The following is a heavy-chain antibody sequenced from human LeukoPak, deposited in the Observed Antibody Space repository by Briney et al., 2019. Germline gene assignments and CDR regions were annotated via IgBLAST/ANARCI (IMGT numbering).Heavy chain of an antibody. CDR1: GFTFSSYA. J-gene: IGHJ4*02. V-gene: IGHV3-23*01. D-gene: IGHD3-10*01. CDR3: AKTFGELFRNTFDY. Sequence: PGGSLRLSCAASGFTFSSYAMSWVRQAPGKGLEWVSAISGSGGSTYYADSVKGRFTISRDNSKNTLYLQMNGLRAEDTAVYYCAKTFGELFRNTFDYWGQGTLVTVSS. CDR2: ISGSGGST.